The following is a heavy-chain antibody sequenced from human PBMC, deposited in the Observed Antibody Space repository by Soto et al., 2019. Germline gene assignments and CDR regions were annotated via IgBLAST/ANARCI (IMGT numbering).Heavy chain of an antibody. V-gene: IGHV1-69*13. D-gene: IGHD6-13*01. Sequence: SLKVSCKASGGTFSSYAISWVRQAPGQGIEWMGGIIPIFGTANYAQKFQGRVTITADESTSTAYMELSSLRSEDTAVYYCARPRLGQHGDSFDYWGQGTLVTVSS. CDR2: IIPIFGTA. CDR1: GGTFSSYA. CDR3: ARPRLGQHGDSFDY. J-gene: IGHJ4*02.